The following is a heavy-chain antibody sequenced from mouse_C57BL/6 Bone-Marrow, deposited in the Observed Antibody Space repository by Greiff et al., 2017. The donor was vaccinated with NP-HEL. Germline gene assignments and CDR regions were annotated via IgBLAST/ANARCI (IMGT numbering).Heavy chain of an antibody. CDR3: ARHGFTELAY. J-gene: IGHJ3*01. D-gene: IGHD1-1*01. CDR2: ISSGGSYT. CDR1: GFTFSSYG. Sequence: EVKLVESGGDLVKPGGSLKISCAASGFTFSSYGMSWVRQTPDKRLEWVATISSGGSYTYYPDSVKGRFTLSRDNAKNTLYLQMSSLKSEDTAMYYCARHGFTELAYWGQGTLVTVSA. V-gene: IGHV5-6*02.